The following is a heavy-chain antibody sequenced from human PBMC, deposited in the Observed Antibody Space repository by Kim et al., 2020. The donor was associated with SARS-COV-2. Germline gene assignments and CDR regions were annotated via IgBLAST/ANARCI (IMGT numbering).Heavy chain of an antibody. CDR1: GGSISSSSYY. CDR2: IYYSGST. Sequence: SETLSLTSTVSGGSISSSSYYWGWIRQPPGKGLEWIGSIYYSGSTYYNPSLKSRVTISVDTSKNQFSLKLSSVTAADTAVYYCARHLRGGIAVAAGYYFDYWGQGTLVTVSS. V-gene: IGHV4-39*01. CDR3: ARHLRGGIAVAAGYYFDY. D-gene: IGHD6-19*01. J-gene: IGHJ4*02.